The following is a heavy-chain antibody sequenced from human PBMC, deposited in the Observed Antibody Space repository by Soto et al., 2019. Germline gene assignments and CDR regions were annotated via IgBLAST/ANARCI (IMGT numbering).Heavy chain of an antibody. D-gene: IGHD4-17*01. CDR1: GGSISSGGYS. V-gene: IGHV4-30-2*01. CDR2: IYHSGST. Sequence: SETLSLTCAVSGGSISSGGYSWSWIRQPPGKGLEWIGYIYHSGSTYYNPSLKSRVTISVDRSKNQFSLKLSSVTAADTAVYYCATMGELDYGDAYYFGYWGQGTLVTVSS. CDR3: ATMGELDYGDAYYFGY. J-gene: IGHJ4*02.